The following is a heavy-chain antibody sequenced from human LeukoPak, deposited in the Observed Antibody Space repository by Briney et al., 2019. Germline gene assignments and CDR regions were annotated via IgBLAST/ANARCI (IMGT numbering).Heavy chain of an antibody. CDR3: ARRGGYCSSTSCYGGYSDY. CDR2: ISYDGSNK. D-gene: IGHD2-2*01. J-gene: IGHJ4*02. V-gene: IGHV3-30*04. Sequence: GGSLRLSCAASGFTFSSYAMHWVRQAPGKGLEWVAVISYDGSNKYYADSVKGRFTISRDNSKNTLYLQMNSLRAEDTAVYYCARRGGYCSSTSCYGGYSDYWGQGTLVTVSS. CDR1: GFTFSSYA.